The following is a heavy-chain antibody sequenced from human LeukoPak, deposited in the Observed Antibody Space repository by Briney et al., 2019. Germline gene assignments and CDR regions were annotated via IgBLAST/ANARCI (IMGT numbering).Heavy chain of an antibody. Sequence: GGSLRLSCAASGFTLSSYGMHWVPHAPGKGLGWVAVIWYDGSNKYYADSVKGRFTISRDNSKNTLYLQMNSLRAEDTAVYYCAKVHEVVGAFGPIDYWGQGTLVTVSS. D-gene: IGHD2-15*01. CDR3: AKVHEVVGAFGPIDY. CDR2: IWYDGSNK. J-gene: IGHJ4*02. CDR1: GFTLSSYG. V-gene: IGHV3-33*06.